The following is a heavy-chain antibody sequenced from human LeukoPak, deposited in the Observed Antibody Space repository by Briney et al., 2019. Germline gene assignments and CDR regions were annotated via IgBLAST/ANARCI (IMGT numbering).Heavy chain of an antibody. Sequence: NASGTLSLTCTVSGVSINDYYWSWIRQPPKKELEWIGYIYYSGTTNYNPSLKSRVTISVDTSKNQFSLKLSSVTAADTAVYYCARGLIAAREYYFDYWGQGTLVTVSS. J-gene: IGHJ4*02. CDR3: ARGLIAAREYYFDY. V-gene: IGHV4-59*01. D-gene: IGHD2-21*01. CDR1: GVSINDYY. CDR2: IYYSGTT.